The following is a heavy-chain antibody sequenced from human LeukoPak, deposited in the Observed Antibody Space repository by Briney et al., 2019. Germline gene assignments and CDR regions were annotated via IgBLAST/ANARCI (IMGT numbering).Heavy chain of an antibody. CDR3: ANIPNSFGPDY. Sequence: GGSLRLSCAASGFTFSSYAMHWVRQAPGRGLEWVAFVQKDGNSEKYADSVKGRFTISRDNSKNTMYLQMNSLRVEDTAVYYCANIPNSFGPDYWGQGSLVTVSS. V-gene: IGHV3-30*02. J-gene: IGHJ4*02. CDR2: VQKDGNSE. CDR1: GFTFSSYA. D-gene: IGHD3-16*01.